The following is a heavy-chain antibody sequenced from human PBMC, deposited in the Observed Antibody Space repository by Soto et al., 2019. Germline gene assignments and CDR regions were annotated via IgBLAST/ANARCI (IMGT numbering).Heavy chain of an antibody. J-gene: IGHJ6*03. CDR2: IYYSGST. CDR1: GGSISSYY. V-gene: IGHV4-59*08. Sequence: NPSETLSLTCTVSGGSISSYYWSWIRQPPGKGLEWIGYIYYSGSTNYNPSLKSRVTISVDTSKNQFSLKLSSVTAADTAVYYCARHPFYYYYYMDVWGKGTTVTVSS. CDR3: ARHPFYYYYYMDV.